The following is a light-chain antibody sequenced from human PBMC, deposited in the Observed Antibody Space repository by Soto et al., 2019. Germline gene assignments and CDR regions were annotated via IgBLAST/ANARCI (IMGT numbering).Light chain of an antibody. Sequence: IVMTQSPDSLAVSLGERATSNCKSSQCVLYSSNNKNYLAWYRQKPGQPPKLPIYWASTRESAFPDRISGSESGTDFTLTISTLQADDVAVYYCQLYYSTPPSTFVQGTKMETK. J-gene: IGKJ2*01. CDR3: QLYYSTPPST. CDR1: QCVLYSSNNKNY. V-gene: IGKV4-1*01. CDR2: WAS.